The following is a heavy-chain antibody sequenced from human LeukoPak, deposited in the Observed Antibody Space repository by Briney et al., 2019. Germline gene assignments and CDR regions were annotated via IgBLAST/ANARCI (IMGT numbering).Heavy chain of an antibody. D-gene: IGHD6-19*01. Sequence: ASVKVSCKASGGTFSSYAISWVRQAPGQGLERMGGIIPIFGTANYAQKFQGRVTITADESTSTAYMELSSLRSEDTAVYYCARDLRYSSGWTFFDYWGQGTLVTVSS. J-gene: IGHJ4*02. CDR3: ARDLRYSSGWTFFDY. CDR2: IIPIFGTA. V-gene: IGHV1-69*01. CDR1: GGTFSSYA.